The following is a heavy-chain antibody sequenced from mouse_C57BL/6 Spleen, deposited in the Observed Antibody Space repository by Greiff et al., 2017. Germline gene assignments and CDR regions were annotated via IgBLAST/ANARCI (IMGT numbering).Heavy chain of an antibody. J-gene: IGHJ4*01. Sequence: QVQLQQSGPELVKPGASVKISCKASGYAFSSSWMNWVKQRPGKGLEGIGRIYPGDGDTNYNGKFKGKATLTADKSSSTAYMQLSSLTSEDSAVYFCASDYDDYAMDYWGQGTSVTVSS. V-gene: IGHV1-82*01. CDR1: GYAFSSSW. D-gene: IGHD2-4*01. CDR3: ASDYDDYAMDY. CDR2: IYPGDGDT.